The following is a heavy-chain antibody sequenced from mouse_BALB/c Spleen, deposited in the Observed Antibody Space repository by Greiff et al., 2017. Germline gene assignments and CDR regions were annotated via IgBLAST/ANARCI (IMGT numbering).Heavy chain of an antibody. Sequence: EVKLMESGGGLVKPGGSLKLSCAASGFTFSSYAMSWVRQTPEKRLEWVASISSGGSTYYPVSVKGRFPISRDNARNILYLQMSSLRSEDTAMYYCARGGTMITGTGFAYWGQGTLVTGSA. CDR3: ARGGTMITGTGFAY. CDR1: GFTFSSYA. J-gene: IGHJ3*01. D-gene: IGHD2-4*01. V-gene: IGHV5-6-5*01. CDR2: ISSGGST.